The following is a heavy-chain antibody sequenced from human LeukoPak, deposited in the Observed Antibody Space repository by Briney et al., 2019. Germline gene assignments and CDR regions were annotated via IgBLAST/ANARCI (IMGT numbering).Heavy chain of an antibody. CDR2: IYYSGST. V-gene: IGHV4-39*07. CDR1: GGSISSSSYY. CDR3: ARDDSSTWYGDGRYFQH. Sequence: SETLSLTCTVSGGSISSSSYYWGWIRQPPGKGLEWIGSIYYSGSTYYNPSLKSRVTISVDTSKNQFSLKLSSVTAADTAVYYCARDDSSTWYGDGRYFQHWGQGTLVTVSS. J-gene: IGHJ1*01. D-gene: IGHD6-13*01.